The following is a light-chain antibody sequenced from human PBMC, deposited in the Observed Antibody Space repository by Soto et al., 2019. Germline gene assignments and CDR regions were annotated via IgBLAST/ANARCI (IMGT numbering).Light chain of an antibody. CDR1: QSISSY. CDR3: QQGYSTPYT. Sequence: DIQMTQSPSSLSASVGDRVTITCRASQSISSYLNWYQQKPGKAPKLLIYAASSLQSGVPSRFSGSGSGTGFTLTISSLQPEDFATYYCQQGYSTPYTFGQGTKVDIK. V-gene: IGKV1-39*01. J-gene: IGKJ2*01. CDR2: AAS.